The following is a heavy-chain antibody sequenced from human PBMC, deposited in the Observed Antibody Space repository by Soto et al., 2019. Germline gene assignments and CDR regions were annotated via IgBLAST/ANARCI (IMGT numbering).Heavy chain of an antibody. V-gene: IGHV5-10-1*01. CDR1: VYSFTSYW. D-gene: IGHD3-3*01. Sequence: GESLKISCKGSVYSFTSYWISWVRQMPGKGLEWMGRIDPSDSYTNYSPSFQGHVTISADKSISTAYLQWSSLKASDTAMYYCARHVTDFWSGYYGMFCYGMDVWGQGTTVTVSS. CDR2: IDPSDSYT. J-gene: IGHJ6*02. CDR3: ARHVTDFWSGYYGMFCYGMDV.